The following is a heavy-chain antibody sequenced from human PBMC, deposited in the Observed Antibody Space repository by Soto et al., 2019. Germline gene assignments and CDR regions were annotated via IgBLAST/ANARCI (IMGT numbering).Heavy chain of an antibody. CDR1: GFTFNNYY. D-gene: IGHD3-10*01. Sequence: PGGSLRLSCATSGFTFNNYYMTWVRQAPGKGLECVANIKQDGSEKYYVDSVKGRFTISRDNAKKSLYLQMNSLRAEDTAVYYCARDLDYGLDYWGQGTLVTVSS. J-gene: IGHJ4*02. CDR3: ARDLDYGLDY. CDR2: IKQDGSEK. V-gene: IGHV3-7*05.